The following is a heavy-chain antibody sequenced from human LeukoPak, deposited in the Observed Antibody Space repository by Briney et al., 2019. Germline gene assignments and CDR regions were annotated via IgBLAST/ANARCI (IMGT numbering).Heavy chain of an antibody. CDR1: GYTFTNYG. D-gene: IGHD3-22*01. J-gene: IGHJ4*02. CDR2: ISAYNANT. V-gene: IGHV1-18*01. Sequence: ASVKVSCKAPGYTFTNYGIIWVRQAPGQGLEWMGWISAYNANTNYPQKVQGRVTLTTDTSTSTAYMELRSLTSDDTAVYYCARSHSGSLRAPFDYWGQGTLVTVSS. CDR3: ARSHSGSLRAPFDY.